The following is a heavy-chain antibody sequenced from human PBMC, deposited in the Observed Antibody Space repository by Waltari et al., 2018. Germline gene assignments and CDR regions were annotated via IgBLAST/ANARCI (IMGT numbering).Heavy chain of an antibody. D-gene: IGHD7-27*01. CDR1: GASLSSDDYY. CDR3: ASQDITGGYFDY. CDR2: IFYSGST. J-gene: IGHJ4*02. Sequence: QVQLQESGPGLVKPSQTLSLTCTVPGASLSSDDYYWRWIRQPPRKGLEWIGHIFYSGSTYFNPSLKSRVTMSLDTSKNQFSLKLSSVTAADTAVYYCASQDITGGYFDYWGQGTLVTVSS. V-gene: IGHV4-30-4*08.